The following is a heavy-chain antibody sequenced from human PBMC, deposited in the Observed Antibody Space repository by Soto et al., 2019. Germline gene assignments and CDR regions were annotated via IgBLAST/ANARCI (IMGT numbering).Heavy chain of an antibody. Sequence: GGSLRLSCAASGFTFSDYYMSWIRQAPGKGLEWVSYISSSGSTIYYADSVKGRFTISRDNAKNSLYLQMNSLRAEDTAVYYCARDNAPDFWSPGYYYYYMDVWGKGTTVTVSS. J-gene: IGHJ6*03. CDR1: GFTFSDYY. V-gene: IGHV3-11*01. CDR3: ARDNAPDFWSPGYYYYYMDV. CDR2: ISSSGSTI. D-gene: IGHD3-3*01.